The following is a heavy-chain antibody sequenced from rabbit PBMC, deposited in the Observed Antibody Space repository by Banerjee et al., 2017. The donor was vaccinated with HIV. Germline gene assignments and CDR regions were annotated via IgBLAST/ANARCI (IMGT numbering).Heavy chain of an antibody. Sequence: QEQLEESGGDLVKPEGSLTLTCTASGFSFSSYYVMCWVRQAPGKGLEWIGCIDAGSGTTYYANWAKGRFTISKTSSTTVTLQMTSLTAADTATYFCARDAGGDGYSNDLWGPGTLVTVS. V-gene: IGHV1S45*01. CDR3: ARDAGGDGYSNDL. D-gene: IGHD7-1*01. J-gene: IGHJ4*01. CDR1: GFSFSSYYV. CDR2: IDAGSGTT.